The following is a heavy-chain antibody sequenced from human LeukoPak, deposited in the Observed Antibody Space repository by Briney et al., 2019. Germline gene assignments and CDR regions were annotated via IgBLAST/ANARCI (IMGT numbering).Heavy chain of an antibody. CDR1: GGTFSSYA. CDR3: AKDSWYGVGSYFDY. Sequence: SVKVSCKASGGTFSSYAISWVRQAPGQGLEWMGRIIPILGIANYAQKFQGRVTITADKSTSTAYMELSSLRSEDTAVYYCAKDSWYGVGSYFDYWGQGSLVTVSS. V-gene: IGHV1-69*04. J-gene: IGHJ4*02. D-gene: IGHD6-13*01. CDR2: IIPILGIA.